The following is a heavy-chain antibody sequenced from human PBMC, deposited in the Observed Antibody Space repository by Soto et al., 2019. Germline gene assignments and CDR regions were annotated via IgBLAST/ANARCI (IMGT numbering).Heavy chain of an antibody. CDR2: IYYSGST. V-gene: IGHV4-59*01. CDR3: ARLPWADYGGIFDP. CDR1: GGSISNYY. Sequence: PSETLSLTCTVSGGSISNYYWSWIRHPPGKKLEWIGYIYYSGSTNYNPSLKSRVTISVDTSKNQLSLKLCSVTTADTAMYYCARLPWADYGGIFDPWGQGTLVTVSS. J-gene: IGHJ5*02. D-gene: IGHD4-17*01.